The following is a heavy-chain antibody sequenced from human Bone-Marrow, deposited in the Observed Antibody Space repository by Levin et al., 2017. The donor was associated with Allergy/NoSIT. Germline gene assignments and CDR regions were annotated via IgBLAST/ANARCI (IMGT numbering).Heavy chain of an antibody. D-gene: IGHD3-9*01. CDR3: ARYGYDSLTGLWYFDY. J-gene: IGHJ4*02. V-gene: IGHV4-59*01. Sequence: SQTLSLTCTVSGGSISNYYWSWIRQPPGKGLEYIGNIYYSGSTNYNHSLKSRVTISVDSSKNQFSLKVNSVTAADTAFCYCARYGYDSLTGLWYFDYWGQGTLVTVSS. CDR1: GGSISNYY. CDR2: IYYSGST.